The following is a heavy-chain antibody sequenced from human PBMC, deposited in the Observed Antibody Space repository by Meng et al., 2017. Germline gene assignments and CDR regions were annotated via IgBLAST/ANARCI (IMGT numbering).Heavy chain of an antibody. J-gene: IGHJ4*02. CDR3: ARGYLPYDSSGYYFDY. D-gene: IGHD3-22*01. V-gene: IGHV1-46*01. CDR1: GYTFTSYY. Sequence: VTLVQSGAEVKKPGASVKVSCKASGYTFTSYYMHWVRQAPGQGLEWMGIINPSGGSTSYAQKFQGRVTMTRDTSTSTVYMELSSLRSEDTAVYYCARGYLPYDSSGYYFDYWGQGTLVTVSS. CDR2: INPSGGST.